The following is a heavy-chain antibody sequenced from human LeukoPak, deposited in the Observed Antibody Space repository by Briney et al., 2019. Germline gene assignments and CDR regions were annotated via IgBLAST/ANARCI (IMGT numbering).Heavy chain of an antibody. Sequence: SLRLSCAASGFTFNSYGMHWVRQAPGKGLEWVAVISYDETDKYYADSVKGRFTVSRDNSKNTLYLQMNSLRAEDTAVYYCAKRYSSGWYYLDYWGQGTLVTVSS. CDR1: GFTFNSYG. CDR3: AKRYSSGWYYLDY. D-gene: IGHD6-19*01. V-gene: IGHV3-30*18. J-gene: IGHJ4*02. CDR2: ISYDETDK.